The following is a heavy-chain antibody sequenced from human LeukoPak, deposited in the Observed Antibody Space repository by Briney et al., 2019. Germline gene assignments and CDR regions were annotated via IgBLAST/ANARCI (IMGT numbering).Heavy chain of an antibody. V-gene: IGHV4-34*01. D-gene: IGHD3-10*02. CDR2: INHSGST. Sequence: SETLSLTCAVYGGSFSGYYWSWIRQPPGKGLEWIGEINHSGSTNYNPSLKSRVTISVDTSKNQFSLKLSSVTAADTAVYYCARGYGRGVIIRRMYYFDYWGQGTLVTVSS. CDR3: ARGYGRGVIIRRMYYFDY. CDR1: GGSFSGYY. J-gene: IGHJ4*02.